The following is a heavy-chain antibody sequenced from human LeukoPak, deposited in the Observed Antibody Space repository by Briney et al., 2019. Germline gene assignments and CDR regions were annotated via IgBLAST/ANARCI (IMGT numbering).Heavy chain of an antibody. CDR3: ATVDEYYYDSSGYSRY. D-gene: IGHD3-22*01. V-gene: IGHV1-2*02. CDR2: INPNSGGT. J-gene: IGHJ4*02. Sequence: ASVKVSCKASGYTFTGYHMHWVRQAPGQGLEWMGWINPNSGGTNYAQKFQGRVTMTRDTSISTAYMELSRLRSDDTAVYYCATVDEYYYDSSGYSRYWGQGTLVTVSS. CDR1: GYTFTGYH.